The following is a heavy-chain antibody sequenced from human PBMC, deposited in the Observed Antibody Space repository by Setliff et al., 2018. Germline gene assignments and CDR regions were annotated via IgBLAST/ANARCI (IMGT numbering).Heavy chain of an antibody. CDR2: IGHTGSI. CDR3: ARDLGHGGDSDY. Sequence: SETLSLTCTVSGYSISSGYIWGWIRQPPGEGLEWVGNIGHTGSINYNPSLKSRLTISRDTSKNQVSLKLHSVTATDTAVYYCARDLGHGGDSDYWGQGIQVTVSS. CDR1: GYSISSGYI. V-gene: IGHV4-38-2*02. J-gene: IGHJ4*02. D-gene: IGHD2-21*02.